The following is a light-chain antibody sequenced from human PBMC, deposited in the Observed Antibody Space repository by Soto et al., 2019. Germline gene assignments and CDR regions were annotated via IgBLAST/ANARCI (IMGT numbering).Light chain of an antibody. Sequence: QSVLTQPPSASGTPGQRVTISCTGTSSDVGGYNYVSWYQQHPGKAPKLMIYEVSNRPSGVSNRFSGSKSGNTASLTISGLQAEDEADYYCSSYTSSSTVVFGGGTQLTVL. V-gene: IGLV2-14*01. CDR3: SSYTSSSTVV. CDR1: SSDVGGYNY. CDR2: EVS. J-gene: IGLJ2*01.